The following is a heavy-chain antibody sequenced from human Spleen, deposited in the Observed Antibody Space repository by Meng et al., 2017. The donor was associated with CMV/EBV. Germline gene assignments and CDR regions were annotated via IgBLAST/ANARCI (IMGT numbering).Heavy chain of an antibody. V-gene: IGHV1-69*04. CDR1: GYTFAGHY. D-gene: IGHD6-19*01. CDR3: ARGYSSAYYFDY. CDR2: IIPILGIA. Sequence: SVKVSCKASGYTFAGHYFHWVRQAPGQGLEWMGRIIPILGIANYAQKFQGRVTITADKSTSTAYMELSSLRSEDTAVYYCARGYSSAYYFDYWGQGTLVTVSS. J-gene: IGHJ4*02.